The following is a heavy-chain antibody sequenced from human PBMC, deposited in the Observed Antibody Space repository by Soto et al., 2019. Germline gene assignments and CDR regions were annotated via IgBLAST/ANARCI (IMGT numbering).Heavy chain of an antibody. CDR2: ISGSGSSP. V-gene: IGHV3-23*01. J-gene: IGHJ4*01. CDR3: AKAKCTGDSFYVPDY. Sequence: FMRHSCAAAGFTINSYTMARVSQNPGKGLEWVSSISGSGSSPSYADSVQGRFIIYRDNSRTTLSLQMNSLRAEDTATYYFAKAKCTGDSFYVPDYWGHGSLVTVSS. CDR1: GFTINSYT. D-gene: IGHD2-8*02.